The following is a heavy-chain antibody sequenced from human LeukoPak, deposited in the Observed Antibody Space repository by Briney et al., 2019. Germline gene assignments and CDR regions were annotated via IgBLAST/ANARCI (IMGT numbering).Heavy chain of an antibody. D-gene: IGHD3-10*01. V-gene: IGHV1-18*01. CDR2: ISAYNGNT. CDR1: GYTFTSYG. J-gene: IGHJ3*02. CDR3: ARDGRLGMGRGVNAFDI. Sequence: GASVKVTCKASGYTFTSYGISWVRQAPGQGLEWMGWISAYNGNTNYAQKLQGRVTMTTDTSTSTAYMELRSLRSDDTAVYYCARDGRLGMGRGVNAFDIWGQGTMVTVSS.